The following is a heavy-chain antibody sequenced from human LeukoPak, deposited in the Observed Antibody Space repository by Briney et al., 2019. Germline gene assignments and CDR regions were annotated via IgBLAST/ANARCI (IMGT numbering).Heavy chain of an antibody. D-gene: IGHD3-9*01. J-gene: IGHJ3*02. CDR3: AREGPDDTLNGRDAFDI. V-gene: IGHV3-48*03. CDR2: ISSSGSAI. Sequence: GGSLRLSCAASGFSFSSFEMNWVRQAPGRGLDWISYISSSGSAIHYAESVKGRFTISRDNAKKSLYLQMNNLRAEDTAVYYCAREGPDDTLNGRDAFDIWGQGTMVTVSS. CDR1: GFSFSSFE.